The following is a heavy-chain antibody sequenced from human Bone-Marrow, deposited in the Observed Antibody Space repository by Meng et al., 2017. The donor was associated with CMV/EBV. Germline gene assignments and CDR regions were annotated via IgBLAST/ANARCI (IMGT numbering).Heavy chain of an antibody. Sequence: GESLKISCAASGFTFSGSAMHWVRQASGKGLEWVGRIRTKANNYATAYAASVKGRFTISRDDSKNTAYLQANSLKTEDTAMYYCTSFDDDPKGLNYWGQGTLVNVSS. D-gene: IGHD1-1*01. CDR1: GFTFSGSA. V-gene: IGHV3-73*01. J-gene: IGHJ4*02. CDR3: TSFDDDPKGLNY. CDR2: IRTKANNYAT.